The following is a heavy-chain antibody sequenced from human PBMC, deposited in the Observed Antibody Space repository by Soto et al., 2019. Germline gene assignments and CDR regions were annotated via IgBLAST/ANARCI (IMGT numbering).Heavy chain of an antibody. CDR3: ARDIRGSGYYWGNWFDP. CDR2: IYYSGST. Sequence: SSETLSLTCTVSGGSISSYYWSWIRQPPGKGLEWIGYIYYSGSTNYNPSLKSRVTISVDTSKNQFSLKLSSVTAADTAVYYSARDIRGSGYYWGNWFDPWGQGTLVTVS. V-gene: IGHV4-59*01. CDR1: GGSISSYY. J-gene: IGHJ5*02. D-gene: IGHD3-3*01.